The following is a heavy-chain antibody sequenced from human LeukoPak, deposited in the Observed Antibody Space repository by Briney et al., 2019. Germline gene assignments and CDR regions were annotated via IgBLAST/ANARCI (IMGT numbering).Heavy chain of an antibody. Sequence: KTGGSLRLSCAASGFAFSNYNMNWVRQAPGKGLEWIGEIYHSGSTNYNPSLKSRVTISVDKSKNQFSLKLSSVTAADTAVYYCARSPNIGRFDYWGQGTLVTVSS. V-gene: IGHV4-4*02. CDR1: GFAFSNYNM. D-gene: IGHD5-12*01. J-gene: IGHJ4*02. CDR2: IYHSGST. CDR3: ARSPNIGRFDY.